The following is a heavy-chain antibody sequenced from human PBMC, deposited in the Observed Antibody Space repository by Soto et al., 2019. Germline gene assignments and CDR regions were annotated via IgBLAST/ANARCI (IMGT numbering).Heavy chain of an antibody. Sequence: QVQLVQSGAEVKKPGSSVKVSCKASGGTFSSYAISWVRQAPGQGLEWMGGIIPIFGTADYAQKFQGRVTITADESTSTAYMELSSLSSEDTAVYYCASIRANTYYCGMDAWGQGTTVTVSS. D-gene: IGHD3-10*01. CDR3: ASIRANTYYCGMDA. CDR2: IIPIFGTA. J-gene: IGHJ6*02. CDR1: GGTFSSYA. V-gene: IGHV1-69*12.